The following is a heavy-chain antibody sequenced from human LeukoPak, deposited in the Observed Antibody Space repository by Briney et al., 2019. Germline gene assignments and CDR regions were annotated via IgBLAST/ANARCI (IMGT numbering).Heavy chain of an antibody. CDR1: GFTFGDYA. Sequence: GGSLRLSCTVSGFTFGDYAMSWVRQAPGKGLEWVGFIRNKGYGGTTEYAASVKGRFIISRDDSKNIAHLQMDSLETADTAVYYCTRDYYRGDPSGGFDYWGLGTLVTVSS. J-gene: IGHJ4*02. CDR2: IRNKGYGGTT. D-gene: IGHD3-10*01. V-gene: IGHV3-49*04. CDR3: TRDYYRGDPSGGFDY.